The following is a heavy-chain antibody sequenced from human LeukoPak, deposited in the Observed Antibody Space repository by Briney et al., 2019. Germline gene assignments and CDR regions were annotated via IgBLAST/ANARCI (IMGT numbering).Heavy chain of an antibody. CDR2: IYYSGST. J-gene: IGHJ4*02. CDR1: GGSISSYY. D-gene: IGHD3-22*01. V-gene: IGHV4-59*01. Sequence: SETLSLTCTVSGGSISSYYWSWIRQPPGKGLEWIRYIYYSGSTNYNPSLKSRVTISVDTSKNQFSLKLSSVTAADTAVYYCARDGGRNYYDSSGYYIAYWGQGTLVTVSS. CDR3: ARDGGRNYYDSSGYYIAY.